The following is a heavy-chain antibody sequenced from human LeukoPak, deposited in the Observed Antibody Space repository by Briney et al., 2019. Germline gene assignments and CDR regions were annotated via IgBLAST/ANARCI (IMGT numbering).Heavy chain of an antibody. CDR1: GFTFSSYS. Sequence: PGGSLRLSCAASGFTFSSYSMNWVRQAPGKGLEWVSSISSSSSYSYYADSLKGRFTLSRDNSKNTLYLQMNSLRAEDTAVYYCAKGYCYSTSCSLDYWGQGALVTVSS. V-gene: IGHV3-21*04. CDR3: AKGYCYSTSCSLDY. D-gene: IGHD2-2*01. J-gene: IGHJ4*02. CDR2: ISSSSSYS.